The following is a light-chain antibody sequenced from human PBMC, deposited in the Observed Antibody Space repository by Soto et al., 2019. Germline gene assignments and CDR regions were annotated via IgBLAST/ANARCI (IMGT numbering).Light chain of an antibody. Sequence: EIVLTQSPGTLSLSPGERATLSCRASQSVSSSNLAWYQQKPGQAPRLLIYDASSRATGIPDRFSGSGSGTDFTLTISRLESEDFAVYYCQQYGSTPRTFGQGTKVEIK. CDR2: DAS. CDR3: QQYGSTPRT. J-gene: IGKJ1*01. CDR1: QSVSSSN. V-gene: IGKV3-20*01.